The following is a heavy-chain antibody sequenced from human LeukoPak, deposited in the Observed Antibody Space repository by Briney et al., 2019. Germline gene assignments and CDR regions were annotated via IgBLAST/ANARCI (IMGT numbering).Heavy chain of an antibody. J-gene: IGHJ4*02. D-gene: IGHD3-10*01. CDR1: GFTFSGSA. Sequence: GGSLRLSCAASGFTFSGSAMHWVRQASGKGLEWVGRIRIKTNNYATAYAASVKGRFIVSRDDSKNTAYLQMNSLRAEDTAVYCCAKDYYGWMYYFDYWGQGTLVTVSS. CDR3: AKDYYGWMYYFDY. V-gene: IGHV3-73*01. CDR2: IRIKTNNYAT.